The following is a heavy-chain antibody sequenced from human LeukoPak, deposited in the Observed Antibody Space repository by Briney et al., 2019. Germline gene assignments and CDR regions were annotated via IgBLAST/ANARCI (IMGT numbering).Heavy chain of an antibody. CDR1: GGTFSSYA. Sequence: GGSVKVSCKASGGTFSSYAISWVRQAPGQGLEWMGGIIPIFGTANYAQKFQGRVTITADKSTSTAYMELSSLRSEDTAVYYCAREGVDGLYYFDYWGQGTLVTVSS. CDR2: IIPIFGTA. D-gene: IGHD2-8*01. J-gene: IGHJ4*02. CDR3: AREGVDGLYYFDY. V-gene: IGHV1-69*06.